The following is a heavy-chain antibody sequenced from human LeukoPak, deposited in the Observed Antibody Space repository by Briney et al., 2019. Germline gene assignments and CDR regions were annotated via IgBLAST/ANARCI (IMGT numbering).Heavy chain of an antibody. J-gene: IGHJ6*02. Sequence: GGSLRLSCAASGFNFDIYTMSWVRQAPGKGLEWVSAISGSGNNRHYADSVKGRFTVSRDNSKRTLYLQMNSLRAEDTAVYYCAKRLATVLGVVNYFYHGMDVWGQGTSVTVSS. V-gene: IGHV3-23*01. CDR2: ISGSGNNR. CDR1: GFNFDIYT. D-gene: IGHD3-3*01. CDR3: AKRLATVLGVVNYFYHGMDV.